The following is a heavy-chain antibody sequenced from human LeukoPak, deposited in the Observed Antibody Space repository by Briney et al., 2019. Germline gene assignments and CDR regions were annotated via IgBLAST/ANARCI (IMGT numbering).Heavy chain of an antibody. CDR2: ISAYNGNT. CDR3: ARDRGTMVRGVIIFYFDY. J-gene: IGHJ4*02. Sequence: ASVKVSCKASGYTFTSYDISWVRQAPGQGLEWMGWISAYNGNTNYAQKLQGRVTMTTDTSTSTAYMELRSLRSDDTAVYYCARDRGTMVRGVIIFYFDYWGQGTLVTVSS. V-gene: IGHV1-18*01. CDR1: GYTFTSYD. D-gene: IGHD3-10*01.